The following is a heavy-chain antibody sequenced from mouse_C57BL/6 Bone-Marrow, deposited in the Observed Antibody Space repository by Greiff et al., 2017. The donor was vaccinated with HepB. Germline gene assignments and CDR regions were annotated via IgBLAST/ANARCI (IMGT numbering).Heavy chain of an antibody. J-gene: IGHJ3*01. V-gene: IGHV1-54*01. D-gene: IGHD2-4*01. CDR2: INPGCGGT. CDR3: ARKDYERNWFAY. CDR1: GYAFTNYL. Sequence: VQLQQSGAELVRPGTSVKVSCKASGYAFTNYLIEWVKQRPGQGLEWIGVINPGCGGTNYNEKFKGKATLTADKSSSTAYMQLSSLTSEDSAVYFCARKDYERNWFAYWGQGTLVTVSA.